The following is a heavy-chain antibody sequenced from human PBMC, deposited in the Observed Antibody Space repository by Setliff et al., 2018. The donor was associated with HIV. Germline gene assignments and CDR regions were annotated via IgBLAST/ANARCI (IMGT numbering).Heavy chain of an antibody. V-gene: IGHV4-34*01. CDR2: INHSGRT. Sequence: TLSLTCAVYGGSFSDNYWSWIRQSPGKGLEWTGEINHSGRTKYSPSLRGRVSISVDTSKTQFSLKLSSVTAADTAVYYCARVVVRGVTFIAEYFQHWGQGTLVTVSS. J-gene: IGHJ1*01. CDR1: GGSFSDNY. D-gene: IGHD3-10*01. CDR3: ARVVVRGVTFIAEYFQH.